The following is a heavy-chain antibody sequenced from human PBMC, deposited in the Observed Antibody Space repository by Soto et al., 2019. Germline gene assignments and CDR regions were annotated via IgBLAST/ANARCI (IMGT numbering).Heavy chain of an antibody. CDR3: AREPEYYDILTGYTPPYYYGMDV. J-gene: IGHJ6*02. Sequence: NPSETLSLTCTVSGGSISSYYWSWIRQPPGKGLEWIGYIYYSGSTNYNPSLKSRVTISVDTSKNQFSLKLSSVTAADTAVYYCAREPEYYDILTGYTPPYYYGMDVWGQGTTVTVSS. CDR2: IYYSGST. D-gene: IGHD3-9*01. CDR1: GGSISSYY. V-gene: IGHV4-59*01.